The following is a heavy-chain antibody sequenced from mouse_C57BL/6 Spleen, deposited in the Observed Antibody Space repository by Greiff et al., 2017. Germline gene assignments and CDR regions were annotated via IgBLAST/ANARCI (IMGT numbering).Heavy chain of an antibody. CDR2: IDPETGGT. J-gene: IGHJ4*01. D-gene: IGHD1-1*01. CDR3: TRYYGAMDY. CDR1: GYTFTDYE. V-gene: IGHV1-15*01. Sequence: VQLQQSGAELVRPGASVTLSCKASGYTFTDYEMHWVKQTPVHGLEWIGAIDPETGGTAYNQKFKGKAILTADKSSSTACMELRSLTSEDSAVYYCTRYYGAMDYWGQGTSVTVSS.